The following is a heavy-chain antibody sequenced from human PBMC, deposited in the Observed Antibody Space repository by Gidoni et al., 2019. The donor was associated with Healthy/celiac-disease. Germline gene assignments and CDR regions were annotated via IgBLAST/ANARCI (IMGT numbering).Heavy chain of an antibody. CDR2: ISGSGGST. J-gene: IGHJ4*02. CDR1: GFTFRSSA. Sequence: EVQLLESGGGLVQPGGSLILSCAASGFTFRSSAMSWVRQAPGKGLEWVSAISGSGGSTYYADSVKGRFTIARDNSKNTLYLQMNSLRAEDTAVYYCAKDKSYYDFWSGYYIPDYWGQGTLVTVSS. V-gene: IGHV3-23*01. CDR3: AKDKSYYDFWSGYYIPDY. D-gene: IGHD3-3*01.